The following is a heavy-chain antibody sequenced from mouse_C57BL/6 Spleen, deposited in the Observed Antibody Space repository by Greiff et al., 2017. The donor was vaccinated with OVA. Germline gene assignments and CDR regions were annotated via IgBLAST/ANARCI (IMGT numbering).Heavy chain of an antibody. Sequence: VMLVESGGGLVQPGGSLSLSCAASGFTFTDYYMSWVRQPPGKALEWLGFIRNKANGYTTEYSASVKGRFTISRDNSQSILYLQMNALRAEDSATYYCASQYGGAMDYWGQGTSVTVSS. D-gene: IGHD1-1*01. CDR2: IRNKANGYTT. CDR1: GFTFTDYY. CDR3: ASQYGGAMDY. V-gene: IGHV7-3*01. J-gene: IGHJ4*01.